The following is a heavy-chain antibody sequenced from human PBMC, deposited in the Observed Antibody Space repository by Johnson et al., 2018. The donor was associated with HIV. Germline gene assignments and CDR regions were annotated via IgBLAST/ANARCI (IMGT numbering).Heavy chain of an antibody. J-gene: IGHJ3*02. CDR3: ARDGLEVDAFDI. CDR1: GFTFSSYA. Sequence: VQLVESGGGVVQPGRSLRLSCAASGFTFSSYAMSWVRQAPGKGLEWVSAISGSGGSTYYADSVKGRFTISRDNSKNTLYLQMNSLRAEDTAVYYCARDGLEVDAFDIWGQGTMVTVSS. V-gene: IGHV3-23*04. CDR2: ISGSGGST. D-gene: IGHD3-3*01.